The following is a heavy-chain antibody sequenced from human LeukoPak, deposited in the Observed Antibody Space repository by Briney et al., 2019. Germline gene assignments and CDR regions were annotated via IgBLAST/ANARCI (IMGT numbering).Heavy chain of an antibody. CDR3: VRDLGGRSGH. D-gene: IGHD1-26*01. V-gene: IGHV3-74*01. CDR1: GFTFSSNW. Sequence: SGGSLRLSCAASGFTFSSNWMHWVRHAPGKGLVWVSRINEDGSTTNYADSVKGRSTISRDNAKNTLYLQMNSLRAEDTAVYYCVRDLGGRSGHWGQGTLVTVSS. J-gene: IGHJ4*02. CDR2: INEDGSTT.